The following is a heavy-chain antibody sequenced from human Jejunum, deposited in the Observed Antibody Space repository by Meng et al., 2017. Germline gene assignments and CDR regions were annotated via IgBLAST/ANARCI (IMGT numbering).Heavy chain of an antibody. V-gene: IGHV3-74*01. CDR3: ARGKYSSSTWFDAFDI. CDR2: INSDGTTT. D-gene: IGHD6-13*01. J-gene: IGHJ3*02. CDR1: GFTLTSYW. Sequence: GGSLRLSCAASGFTLTSYWMHWVRQAPGKGLVWVSRINSDGTTTTYADSVKGRFTISRDIAMNTLYLQMNSLRAEDTAVYYCARGKYSSSTWFDAFDIWGQGTMVTVSS.